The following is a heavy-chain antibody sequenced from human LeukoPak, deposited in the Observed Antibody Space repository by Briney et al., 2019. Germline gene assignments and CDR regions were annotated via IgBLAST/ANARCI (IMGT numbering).Heavy chain of an antibody. J-gene: IGHJ4*02. CDR2: MSPNSGDT. Sequence: GASVNVSCKASGYTFTTRDINWVRQATGQGLEWLGWMSPNSGDTGYAQKFQGRVTMTSDSSISTAYMELSSLRSEDTAIYYCVRTPPNWGFDYWGQGTLVTVSS. CDR3: VRTPPNWGFDY. V-gene: IGHV1-8*01. D-gene: IGHD7-27*01. CDR1: GYTFTTRD.